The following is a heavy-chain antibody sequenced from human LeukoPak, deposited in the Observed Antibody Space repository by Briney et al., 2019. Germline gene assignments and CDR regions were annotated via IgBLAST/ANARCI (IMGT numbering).Heavy chain of an antibody. CDR1: GGSISSHY. J-gene: IGHJ4*02. Sequence: SETLSLTCTVSGGSISSHYWSWIRQPPGKGLEWIGYIYYSGSTNYNPSLKSRVTISVDTSKNQFSLKLSSVTAADTAVYYCARAGSEFDYWGQGTLVTVSS. CDR2: IYYSGST. CDR3: ARAGSEFDY. V-gene: IGHV4-59*11.